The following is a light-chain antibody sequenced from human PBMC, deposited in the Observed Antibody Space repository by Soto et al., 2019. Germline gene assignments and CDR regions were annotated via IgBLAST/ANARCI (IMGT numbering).Light chain of an antibody. CDR1: QSISSW. J-gene: IGKJ1*01. CDR3: QQYNSSQWT. Sequence: DIQMTQSPSTLSASVGDRVTITCRASQSISSWLAWYQQKPGKAPKLLIYDASSLESGVPSRFSGSGSGTEFTLTISSLQPDDFANYYCQQYNSSQWTFGQGTKVEI. CDR2: DAS. V-gene: IGKV1-5*01.